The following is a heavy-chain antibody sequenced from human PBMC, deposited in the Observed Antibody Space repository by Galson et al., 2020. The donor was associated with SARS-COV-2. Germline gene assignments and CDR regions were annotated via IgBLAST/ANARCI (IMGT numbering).Heavy chain of an antibody. Sequence: SETLSLTCTVSGGSISSLNYHWGWVRQPPGKGLEWIGSIYYSGSTSYNPSLKSRVTISVDTTRNQFSLKLTSVTAADTAVYYCASLLGISDNWGQGTLITVSP. CDR2: IYYSGST. CDR1: GGSISSLNYH. CDR3: ASLLGISDN. J-gene: IGHJ4*02. V-gene: IGHV4-39*07. D-gene: IGHD7-27*01.